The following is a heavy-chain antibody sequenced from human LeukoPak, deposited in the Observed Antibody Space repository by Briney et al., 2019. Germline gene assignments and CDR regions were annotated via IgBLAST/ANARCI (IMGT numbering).Heavy chain of an antibody. J-gene: IGHJ4*02. Sequence: GESLKISCKGSGDSFTGYWIGWVRQMPGKGLEWMGIIYPVYSDTRYSPSFQGQVTISADKSINTAPLQWSSLKASDTATYYCARLTGYSSGRYIDYWGQGTLVTVSS. CDR3: ARLTGYSSGRYIDY. D-gene: IGHD6-19*01. V-gene: IGHV5-51*01. CDR2: IYPVYSDT. CDR1: GDSFTGYW.